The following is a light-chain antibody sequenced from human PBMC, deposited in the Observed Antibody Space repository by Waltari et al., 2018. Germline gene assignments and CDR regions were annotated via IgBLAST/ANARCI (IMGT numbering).Light chain of an antibody. CDR2: KAS. Sequence: DIQMTQSPSSLSASVGDRVTITCRASQSISSYLNWYQQKPGKAPKVLIYKASTLESGVPSRFSGSGSGTEFTLTISSPQPDDFAIYYCQQYKSYSPYTFGRGTKLEI. CDR1: QSISSY. CDR3: QQYKSYSPYT. V-gene: IGKV1-5*03. J-gene: IGKJ2*01.